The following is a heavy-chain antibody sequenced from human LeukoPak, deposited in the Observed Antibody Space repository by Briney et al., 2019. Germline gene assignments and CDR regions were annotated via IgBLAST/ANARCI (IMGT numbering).Heavy chain of an antibody. Sequence: PGGSLRLSCAASGFTFSSYSMNWVRQAPGKGLEWVSSISSSSSYIYYADSVKGRFTISRDNAKNSLYLQMNSLRAEDTAVYYCARENLWGSYPLDYWGQGTLVTVSS. CDR1: GFTFSSYS. CDR3: ARENLWGSYPLDY. J-gene: IGHJ4*02. CDR2: ISSSSSYI. V-gene: IGHV3-21*01. D-gene: IGHD3-16*02.